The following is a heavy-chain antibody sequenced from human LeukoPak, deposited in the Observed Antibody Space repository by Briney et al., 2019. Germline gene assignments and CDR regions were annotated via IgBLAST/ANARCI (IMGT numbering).Heavy chain of an antibody. Sequence: SETLSLTCTVSGGSISSNSDYWGWIRQPPGKGLEWIGEINHSGSTNYNPSLKSRVTISVDTSKNQFSLKLSSVTAADTAVYYCAARLQSGFFRYWGQGTLVTVSS. CDR1: GGSISSNSDY. D-gene: IGHD5-12*01. CDR2: INHSGST. V-gene: IGHV4-39*07. CDR3: AARLQSGFFRY. J-gene: IGHJ4*02.